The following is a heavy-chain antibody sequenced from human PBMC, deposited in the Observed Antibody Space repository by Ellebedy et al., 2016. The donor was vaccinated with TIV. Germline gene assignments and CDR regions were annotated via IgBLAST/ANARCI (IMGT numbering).Heavy chain of an antibody. V-gene: IGHV3-74*01. CDR2: VNGPGSET. Sequence: GESLKISXAASGFTFSHHWMHWVRQAPGKGLECVSRVNGPGSETGHADSVKGRFTTSRDNAKDTLYLQLNSLRTEDTAVYYCARDSGSYPFDYWGQGTLVTVSS. CDR3: ARDSGSYPFDY. J-gene: IGHJ4*02. D-gene: IGHD1-26*01. CDR1: GFTFSHHW.